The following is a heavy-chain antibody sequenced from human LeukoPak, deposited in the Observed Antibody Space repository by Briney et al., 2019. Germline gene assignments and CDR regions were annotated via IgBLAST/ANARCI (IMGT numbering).Heavy chain of an antibody. CDR2: INHSGST. D-gene: IGHD2-2*01. Sequence: SETLSLTCAVYGGSFRGYYWSWIRQPPGKGLEWIGEINHSGSTNYNPSLKSRVTISVDTSKNQFSLKLSSVTAADTAVYYCATASSNCSSTSCLLNWFDPWGQGTLVTVSS. V-gene: IGHV4-34*01. CDR1: GGSFRGYY. J-gene: IGHJ5*02. CDR3: ATASSNCSSTSCLLNWFDP.